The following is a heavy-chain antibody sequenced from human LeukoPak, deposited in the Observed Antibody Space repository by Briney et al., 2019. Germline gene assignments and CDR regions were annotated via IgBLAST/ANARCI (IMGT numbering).Heavy chain of an antibody. CDR3: ASFCSSTSCLPGAFDI. Sequence: ASVKVSCKASGYTFTGYYMHWVRQAPGQGLEWMGWINPNSGGTNYAQKFQGRVTMTRDTSISTAYMELSRLRSDDTAVYYCASFCSSTSCLPGAFDIWGQGTMVTVSS. J-gene: IGHJ3*02. CDR1: GYTFTGYY. V-gene: IGHV1-2*02. D-gene: IGHD2-2*01. CDR2: INPNSGGT.